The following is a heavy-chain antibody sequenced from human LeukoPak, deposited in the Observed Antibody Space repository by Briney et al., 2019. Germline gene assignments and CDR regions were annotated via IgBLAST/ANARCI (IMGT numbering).Heavy chain of an antibody. V-gene: IGHV1-18*01. Sequence: ASVKVSCKASGYTFTSYGISWVRQAPGQGLEWMGWISAYNGNTNYAQKLQGRVTMTTDTSTSTACMELRSLRSDDTAVYYCARDPHVLRYFDWFLGYWGQGTLVTVSS. J-gene: IGHJ4*02. D-gene: IGHD3-9*01. CDR1: GYTFTSYG. CDR3: ARDPHVLRYFDWFLGY. CDR2: ISAYNGNT.